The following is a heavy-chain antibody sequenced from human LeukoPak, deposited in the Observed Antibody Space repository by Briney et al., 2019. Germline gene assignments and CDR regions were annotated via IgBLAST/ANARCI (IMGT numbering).Heavy chain of an antibody. V-gene: IGHV4-59*08. J-gene: IGHJ5*02. CDR3: ARSGGYYNWFDP. Sequence: SETLSLTCTVSGGSIRRYYWSWIREPSGKGLEWMGYSYYSGSTYYNPSLKSRVTITVETSKNQFSLKLNSVTAADTAVYYCARSGGYYNWFDPWGQGTLVTVSS. D-gene: IGHD3-3*01. CDR2: SYYSGST. CDR1: GGSIRRYY.